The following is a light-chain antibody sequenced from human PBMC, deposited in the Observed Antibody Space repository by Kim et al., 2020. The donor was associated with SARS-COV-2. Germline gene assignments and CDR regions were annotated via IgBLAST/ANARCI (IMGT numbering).Light chain of an antibody. Sequence: DILLTQSPSSLSASAGDRVTITCRASQYMSSHLNWYLQKPGKAPKLLIYAASTLQSGVPPRFSGSGSGTDFTLTINNLQPEDFATYYCHQSYTFPQTFGQGTKVDIK. CDR3: HQSYTFPQT. CDR2: AAS. CDR1: QYMSSH. V-gene: IGKV1-39*01. J-gene: IGKJ1*01.